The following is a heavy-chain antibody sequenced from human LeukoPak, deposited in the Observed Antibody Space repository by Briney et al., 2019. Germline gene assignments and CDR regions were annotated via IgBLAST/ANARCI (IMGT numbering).Heavy chain of an antibody. D-gene: IGHD6-13*01. V-gene: IGHV4-39*07. J-gene: IGHJ4*02. CDR1: GGSISSSTYY. Sequence: SETLSLTCSVSGGSISSSTYYWGWIRQPPGRGLEWIGSIFYSGRTYYNPSLKSRVTMSVDTSKNQFSLRLSSVNAADTAVYYCARDILATSIAAPYYWGQGTLVTVSS. CDR2: IFYSGRT. CDR3: ARDILATSIAAPYY.